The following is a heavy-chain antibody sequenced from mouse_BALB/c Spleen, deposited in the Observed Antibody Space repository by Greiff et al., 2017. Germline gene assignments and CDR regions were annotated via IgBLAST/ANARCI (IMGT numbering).Heavy chain of an antibody. D-gene: IGHD1-1*01. CDR3: ARGPTTVVGYCYAMDY. Sequence: QVQLKESGPGLVAPSQSLSITCTVSGFSLTSYGVHWVRQPPGKGLEWLGVIWAGGSTNYNSALMSRLSISKDNSKSQVFLKMNSLQTDDTAMYYCARGPTTVVGYCYAMDYWGQGTSVTVSS. V-gene: IGHV2-9*02. CDR1: GFSLTSYG. J-gene: IGHJ4*01. CDR2: IWAGGST.